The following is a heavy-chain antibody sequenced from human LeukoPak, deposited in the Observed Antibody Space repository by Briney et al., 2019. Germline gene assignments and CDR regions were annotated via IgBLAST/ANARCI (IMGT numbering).Heavy chain of an antibody. CDR3: AREIPGTTRINWFDP. D-gene: IGHD1-1*01. CDR1: GYTFTDYF. V-gene: IGHV1-2*02. J-gene: IGHJ5*02. CDR2: INPNSGGT. Sequence: ASVRVSCKASGYTFTDYFIHWVRQAPGQGLEWMGWINPNSGGTNYARKFQGRVPMTRDTSISTAYMDLTRLTSDDTAFYYCAREIPGTTRINWFDPWGQGTLVTVSS.